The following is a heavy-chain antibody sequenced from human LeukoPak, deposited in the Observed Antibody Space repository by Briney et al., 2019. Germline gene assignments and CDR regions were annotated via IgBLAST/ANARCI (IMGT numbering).Heavy chain of an antibody. CDR3: EIAGDSSTSWYRCFGS. V-gene: IGHV5-51*01. CDR2: IYTGDSDT. J-gene: IGHJ4*02. D-gene: IGHD2-2*02. Sequence: GESLKISCKGSGYRFTSYWIGWVRQMPGKGLEWMGIIYTGDSDTRYNPSFQGQVTISADKSISTAYLHWGSLKASDTAMYYCEIAGDSSTSWYRCFGSWGQGTLVTVSS. CDR1: GYRFTSYW.